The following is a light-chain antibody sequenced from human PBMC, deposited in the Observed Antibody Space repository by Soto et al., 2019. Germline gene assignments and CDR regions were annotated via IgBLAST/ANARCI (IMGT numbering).Light chain of an antibody. Sequence: DIQMPQSPSSLSASVGGSIPITGRASQDISNYLAWYQQKPGKVPKLLIYSASTLQSGVPSRFSGSGSGTDFTLTISSLQPEDVATYFCQKYNSALTVGQGTRLEIK. CDR1: QDISNY. J-gene: IGKJ5*01. V-gene: IGKV1-27*01. CDR3: QKYNSALT. CDR2: SAS.